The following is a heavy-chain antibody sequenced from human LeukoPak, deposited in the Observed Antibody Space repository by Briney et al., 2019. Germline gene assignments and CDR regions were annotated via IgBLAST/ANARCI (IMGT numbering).Heavy chain of an antibody. V-gene: IGHV3-21*01. CDR2: ISSSSTYI. D-gene: IGHD1-26*01. J-gene: IGHJ4*02. Sequence: GGSLRLSCAASGFTFSSYTMNWVPQAPGKGLEWVSSISSSSTYINYADSVKGRFTISRDNAKNSLYLQMNSLRAEDTAVYYCARDQSEVGATTGLDYWGQGTLVTVSS. CDR1: GFTFSSYT. CDR3: ARDQSEVGATTGLDY.